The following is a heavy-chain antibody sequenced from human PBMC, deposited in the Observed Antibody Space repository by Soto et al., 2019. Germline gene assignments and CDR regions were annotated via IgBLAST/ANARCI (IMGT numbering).Heavy chain of an antibody. D-gene: IGHD5-12*01. J-gene: IGHJ4*02. CDR1: GFSFSNYD. V-gene: IGHV3-33*01. CDR3: ARRHGYNYDY. CDR2: IWYDGSDK. Sequence: QVQLVESGGGVVQPGSSLRLSCAASGFSFSNYDMHWVRQAPGKGLEWVALIWYDGSDKNYVDSVKGRFTISRDNSKITLYLQMNSLRVEDTAVYYCARRHGYNYDYWGQGTLVTVSS.